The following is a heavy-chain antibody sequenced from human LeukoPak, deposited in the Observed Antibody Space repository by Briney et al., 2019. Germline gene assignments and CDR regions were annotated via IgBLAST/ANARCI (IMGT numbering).Heavy chain of an antibody. J-gene: IGHJ3*02. CDR1: GFTFSSYS. D-gene: IGHD6-6*01. V-gene: IGHV3-21*01. Sequence: GGSLRLSCAASGFTFSSYSMNWVRQAPGKGLEWVSSISSSSSYIYYADSVKGRFTISRDNAKNSLYLQLNSLRAEDTAVYYCARIRVYNAFDIWGQGTMVTVSS. CDR2: ISSSSSYI. CDR3: ARIRVYNAFDI.